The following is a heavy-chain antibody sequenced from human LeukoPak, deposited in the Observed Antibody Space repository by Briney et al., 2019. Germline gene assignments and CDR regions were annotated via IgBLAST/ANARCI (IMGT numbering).Heavy chain of an antibody. V-gene: IGHV1-2*02. CDR1: GYTFTGYY. J-gene: IGHJ5*02. CDR2: INPNSGGT. CDR3: AREEYSSSSSVGWFDP. Sequence: GASVKVSCKASGYTFTGYYMHWVRQAPGQGLEWMGWINPNSGGTNYAQKFQGRVTMTRDTSISTAYMELSRLRSDDTAVYYCAREEYSSSSSVGWFDPWGQGTLVTVSS. D-gene: IGHD6-6*01.